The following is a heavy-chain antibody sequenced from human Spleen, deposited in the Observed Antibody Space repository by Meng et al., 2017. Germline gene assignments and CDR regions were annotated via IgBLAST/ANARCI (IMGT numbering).Heavy chain of an antibody. CDR1: GYTFPDYW. CDR3: ARSRDGYNSPFDS. D-gene: IGHD5-24*01. J-gene: IGHJ4*02. Sequence: ASVKVSCKASGYTFPDYWLHWVRRAPGQGLEWMGRINPKSGDTHYAQRFQGRVTMTRDTSISTAFMELSSLRSDDTAVYHCARSRDGYNSPFDSWGQGTLVTVSS. V-gene: IGHV1-2*06. CDR2: INPKSGDT.